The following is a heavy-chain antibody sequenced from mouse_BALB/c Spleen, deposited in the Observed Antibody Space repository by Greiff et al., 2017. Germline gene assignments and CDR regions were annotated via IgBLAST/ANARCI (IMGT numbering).Heavy chain of an antibody. Sequence: DVKLVESGGGLVKPGGSLKLSCAASGFTFSDYYMYWVRQTPEKRLEWVATISDGGSYTYYPDSVKGRFTISRDNAKNNLYLQMSSLKSEDTAMYYCARDPYGNYAWFAYWGQGTLVTVSA. CDR2: ISDGGSYT. J-gene: IGHJ3*01. V-gene: IGHV5-4*02. CDR3: ARDPYGNYAWFAY. CDR1: GFTFSDYY. D-gene: IGHD2-1*01.